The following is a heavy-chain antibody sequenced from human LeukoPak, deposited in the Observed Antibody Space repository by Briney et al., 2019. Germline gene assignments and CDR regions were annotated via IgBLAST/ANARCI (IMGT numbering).Heavy chain of an antibody. Sequence: PGGSLRLSCAASGFTSSSYWMHWVRQAPGKGLVWVSRINSDGSSTSYADSVKGRFTISRDNAKNTLYLQMNSLRAEDTAVYYCARDYGDYVGDRLDFWGQGTLVTVSS. CDR2: INSDGSST. CDR3: ARDYGDYVGDRLDF. J-gene: IGHJ4*02. V-gene: IGHV3-74*01. D-gene: IGHD4-17*01. CDR1: GFTSSSYW.